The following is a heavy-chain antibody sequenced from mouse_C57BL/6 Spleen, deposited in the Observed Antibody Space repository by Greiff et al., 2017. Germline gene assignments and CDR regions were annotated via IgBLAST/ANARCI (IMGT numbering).Heavy chain of an antibody. V-gene: IGHV14-2*01. D-gene: IGHD1-1*01. J-gene: IGHJ2*01. CDR3: AAYYGSSYCY. CDR1: GFNIKDYY. Sequence: VQLKQSGAELVKPGASVKLSCTASGFNIKDYYMHWVKQRTEQGLEWIGRIDPEDGETKYAPKLKGKATITADTSSNTAYLQLSSLTSEDTAVYYCAAYYGSSYCYWGQGTTLTVSS. CDR2: IDPEDGET.